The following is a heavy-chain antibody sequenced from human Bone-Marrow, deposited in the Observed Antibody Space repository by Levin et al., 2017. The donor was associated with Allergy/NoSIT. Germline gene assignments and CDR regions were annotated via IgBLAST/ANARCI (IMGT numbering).Heavy chain of an antibody. J-gene: IGHJ3*02. CDR1: GGSISSGDYY. Sequence: SSETLSLTCTVSGGSISSGDYYWSWIRQPPGKGLEWIGSIHHSDSESTHDNPSLKSRLSISVDTSKNQFSLRLRSVTAADTAVYYCARASEVDFWIGSGFDIWGQGTMVTVSS. V-gene: IGHV4-30-4*01. D-gene: IGHD3-3*01. CDR2: IHHSDSEST. CDR3: ARASEVDFWIGSGFDI.